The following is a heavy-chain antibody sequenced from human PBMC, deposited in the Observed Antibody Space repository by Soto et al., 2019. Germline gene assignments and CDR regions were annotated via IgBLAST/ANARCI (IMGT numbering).Heavy chain of an antibody. CDR1: GFTFSNYW. CDR2: KEEDGSAK. D-gene: IGHD2-15*01. J-gene: IGHJ4*02. V-gene: IGHV3-7*01. CDR3: SKDVVVGAKALNY. Sequence: PGGSLRLSCAASGFTFSNYWMTWVRQAPGKGIERVANKEEDGSAKDYVDSVKGRLTITRDNAKNSLYLQMNSLRVEDRAVYFCSKDVVVGAKALNYWGQGALVTVSS.